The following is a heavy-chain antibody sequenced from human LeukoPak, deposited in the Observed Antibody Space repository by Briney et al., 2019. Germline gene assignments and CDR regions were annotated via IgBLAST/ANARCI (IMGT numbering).Heavy chain of an antibody. Sequence: SETLSLTCAVSGYSISSGYYWGWIRQPPGKGLEWIGSIYHSGSTYYNPSLKSRVTISVDTSRNQLYLKLNSVTAADTAVYYCARLDSGYDRDIWGQGTLVTVSS. CDR2: IYHSGST. CDR3: ARLDSGYDRDI. CDR1: GYSISSGYY. J-gene: IGHJ4*02. V-gene: IGHV4-38-2*01. D-gene: IGHD5-12*01.